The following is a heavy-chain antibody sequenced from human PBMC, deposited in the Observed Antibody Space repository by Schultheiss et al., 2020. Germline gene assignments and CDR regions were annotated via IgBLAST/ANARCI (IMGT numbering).Heavy chain of an antibody. CDR1: GGSISSYY. V-gene: IGHV4-59*01. CDR2: IYHSGST. D-gene: IGHD3-10*01. CDR3: ARGYSGGCWFDP. J-gene: IGHJ5*02. Sequence: SETLSLTCTVSGGSISSYYWSWIRQPPGKGLEWIGYIYHSGSTYYNPSLKSRVTISVDRSKNQFSLKLSSVTAADTAVYYCARGYSGGCWFDPWGQGTLVTVSS.